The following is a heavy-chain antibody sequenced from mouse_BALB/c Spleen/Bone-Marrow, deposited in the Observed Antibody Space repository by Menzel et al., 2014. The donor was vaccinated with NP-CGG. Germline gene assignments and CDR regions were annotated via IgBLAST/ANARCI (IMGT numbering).Heavy chain of an antibody. J-gene: IGHJ3*01. Sequence: VQLQQSGAELVKPGASVKLSCTSSGFNIRDTYIHWVKQRPEQGLEWIGKIDPAKVNTEYDPKFQGKATITADTPSNTAYLQLSSLTSEDTAVYYCARGVRQLGLPFWGQGTLVTVST. V-gene: IGHV14-3*02. CDR1: GFNIRDTY. CDR3: ARGVRQLGLPF. CDR2: IDPAKVNT. D-gene: IGHD3-2*01.